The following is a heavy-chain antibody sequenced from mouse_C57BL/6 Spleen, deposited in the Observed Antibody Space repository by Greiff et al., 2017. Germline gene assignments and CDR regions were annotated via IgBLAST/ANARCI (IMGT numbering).Heavy chain of an antibody. CDR3: ARVAPYAMDY. Sequence: QVQLKQPGAELVMPGASVKLSCKASGYTFTSYWMHWVKQRPGQGLEWIGEIDPSDSYTNYNQKFKGKSTLTVDKSSSTAYMQLSSLTSEDSAVYYCARVAPYAMDYWGQGTSVTVSS. CDR2: IDPSDSYT. D-gene: IGHD1-1*01. CDR1: GYTFTSYW. V-gene: IGHV1-69*01. J-gene: IGHJ4*01.